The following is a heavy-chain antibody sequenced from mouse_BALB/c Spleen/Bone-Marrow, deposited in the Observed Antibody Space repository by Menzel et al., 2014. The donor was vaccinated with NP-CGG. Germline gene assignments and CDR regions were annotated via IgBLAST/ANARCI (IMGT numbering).Heavy chain of an antibody. Sequence: VKLQESGPELVRPGVSVKLSCKGSGYTFTAYAMHWVKQSHAKSLEWIGLISTYSGNTHYNQNFKGKATMTVDKSSSTAYMELARLTSEDSAIYYCARNSYGSSYFDYWGQGTTLTVSS. CDR3: ARNSYGSSYFDY. CDR2: ISTYSGNT. CDR1: GYTFTAYA. V-gene: IGHV1-67*01. D-gene: IGHD1-1*01. J-gene: IGHJ2*01.